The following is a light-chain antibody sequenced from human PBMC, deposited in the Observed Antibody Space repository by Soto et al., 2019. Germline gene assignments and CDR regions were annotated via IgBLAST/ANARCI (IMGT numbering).Light chain of an antibody. CDR2: EAS. CDR1: QSISNW. Sequence: DIQMTQSPATLSASVGDSVTITCRASQSISNWLAWYQLKPGKAPKLLIHEASNLQSGVPSTFSGSGSGTDFTLTITSLQPEDFATYYCQQYKSDWTFGQGTRVELK. J-gene: IGKJ2*01. CDR3: QQYKSDWT. V-gene: IGKV1-5*03.